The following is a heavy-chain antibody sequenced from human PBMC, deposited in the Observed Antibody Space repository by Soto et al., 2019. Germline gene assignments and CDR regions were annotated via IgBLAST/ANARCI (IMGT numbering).Heavy chain of an antibody. J-gene: IGHJ4*02. CDR2: IDPSDSST. CDR1: GYYFTNYW. CDR3: ARQAQHDY. Sequence: EVQLVQSGTEVKKPGESLRISCRGSGYYFTNYWISWVRQMPEKGLEWMGKIDPSDSSTNYNPSFQGHVTISVDKSISTVFLQWTTLRASDTAMYYCARQAQHDYWGQGTQVTVSS. V-gene: IGHV5-10-1*03.